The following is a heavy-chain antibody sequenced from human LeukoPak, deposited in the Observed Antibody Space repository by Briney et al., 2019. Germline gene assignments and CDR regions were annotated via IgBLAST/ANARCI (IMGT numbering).Heavy chain of an antibody. CDR2: IIPILGIA. CDR3: AREGDGYTKYNWFDP. D-gene: IGHD5-24*01. Sequence: SVKVSCKASGGTFSSYAISWVRQAPGQGLEWMGRIIPILGIANYAQKFQGRVTITADKSTSAAYMELSSLRSEDTAVYYCAREGDGYTKYNWFDPWGQGTLVTVSS. J-gene: IGHJ5*02. V-gene: IGHV1-69*04. CDR1: GGTFSSYA.